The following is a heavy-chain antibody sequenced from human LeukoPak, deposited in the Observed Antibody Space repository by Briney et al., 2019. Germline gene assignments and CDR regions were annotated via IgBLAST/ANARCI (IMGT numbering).Heavy chain of an antibody. V-gene: IGHV3-11*06. D-gene: IGHD2-15*01. J-gene: IGHJ4*02. CDR2: ISSSSYT. CDR1: GFTFSDYY. Sequence: TGGSLSLSCAASGFTFSDYYMSWIRQAPGKGLEWVSYISSSSYTNYADSVKGRFTISRDNAKNSLYLQMNSLRAEDTAVYYCARDGVDYCSGGSCYGYWGQGTLVTVSS. CDR3: ARDGVDYCSGGSCYGY.